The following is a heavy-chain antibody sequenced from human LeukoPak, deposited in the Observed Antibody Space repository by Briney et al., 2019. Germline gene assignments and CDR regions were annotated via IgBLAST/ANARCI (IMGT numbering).Heavy chain of an antibody. V-gene: IGHV3-30-3*01. CDR2: ISYDGSNK. Sequence: PGRSLRLSCAASGFTFSSYAMHWVRQAPGKGLEWVAVISYDGSNKYYADSVKGRLTISRDNSKNTLYLQMNSLRAEDTAVYYCARDHEWLARYYYYGMDVWGQGTTVTVSS. CDR3: ARDHEWLARYYYYGMDV. CDR1: GFTFSSYA. J-gene: IGHJ6*02. D-gene: IGHD6-19*01.